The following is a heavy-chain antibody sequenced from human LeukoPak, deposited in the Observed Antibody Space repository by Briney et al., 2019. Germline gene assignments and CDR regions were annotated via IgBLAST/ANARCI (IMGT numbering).Heavy chain of an antibody. CDR1: GFTFSSYW. V-gene: IGHV3-30*18. Sequence: PGGSLRLSCAASGFTFSSYWMHWVRQAPGKGLEWVAVISYDGSNKYYADSVKGRFTISRDNSKNTLYLQMNSLRAEDTAVYYCAKDHYSSGWYYFDYWGQGTLVTVSS. CDR3: AKDHYSSGWYYFDY. CDR2: ISYDGSNK. D-gene: IGHD6-19*01. J-gene: IGHJ4*02.